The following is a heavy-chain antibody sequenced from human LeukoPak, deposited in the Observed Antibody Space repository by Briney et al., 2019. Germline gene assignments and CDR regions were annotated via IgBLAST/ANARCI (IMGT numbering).Heavy chain of an antibody. CDR1: GGSISSSSYY. J-gene: IGHJ4*02. D-gene: IGHD6-13*01. CDR3: ARDRRGIQQLAPDGFDY. Sequence: ASETLSLTCTVSGGSISSSSYYWGWIRQPPGKGLEWIGSIYYSGSTYYNPSLKSRVTISVDTSKNQFSLKLSSVTAADTAVYYCARDRRGIQQLAPDGFDYWGQGTLVTVSS. CDR2: IYYSGST. V-gene: IGHV4-39*07.